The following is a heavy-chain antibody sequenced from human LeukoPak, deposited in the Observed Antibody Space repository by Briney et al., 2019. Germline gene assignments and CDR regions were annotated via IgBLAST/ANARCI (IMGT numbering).Heavy chain of an antibody. CDR3: ARSDILTGYYTFDY. J-gene: IGHJ4*02. CDR1: GYTFTSYG. D-gene: IGHD3-9*01. CDR2: INAGNGNT. Sequence: ASVKVSCKASGYTFTSYGISWVRQAPGQGLEWMGWINAGNGNTKYSQKFQGRVTITRDTSASTAYMELSSLRSEDTAVYYCARSDILTGYYTFDYWGQGTLVTVSS. V-gene: IGHV1-3*01.